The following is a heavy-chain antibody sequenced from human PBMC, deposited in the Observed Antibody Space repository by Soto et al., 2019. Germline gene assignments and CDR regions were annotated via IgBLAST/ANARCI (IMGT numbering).Heavy chain of an antibody. CDR3: ARAKYYYDSHTGGWFDP. V-gene: IGHV4-34*01. D-gene: IGHD3-22*01. Sequence: PSETLSLTCDFYSGSFSGYIWTWIRQTPGKGLQWIGQINHSGSANYNPSLKSRVTISVHTSNSQFSLELSSVTAADTSVYYCARAKYYYDSHTGGWFDPWGQGTLVTVS. CDR2: INHSGSA. CDR1: SGSFSGYI. J-gene: IGHJ5*02.